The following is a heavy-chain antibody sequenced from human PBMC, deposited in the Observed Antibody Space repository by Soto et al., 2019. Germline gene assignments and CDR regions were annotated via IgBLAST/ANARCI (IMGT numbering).Heavy chain of an antibody. CDR3: AKGLTSGGTPYSAIDY. CDR2: ISGSAAT. CDR1: GFTFANYA. D-gene: IGHD2-15*01. J-gene: IGHJ4*02. V-gene: IGHV3-23*01. Sequence: GGSLRLSCAASGFTFANYAMGWVRQAPGKGLQWVSVISGSAATAYADSVKGRFIISRDNSKNTLDLHMSSLRAEDTAVYFCAKGLTSGGTPYSAIDYWGQGALVTVSS.